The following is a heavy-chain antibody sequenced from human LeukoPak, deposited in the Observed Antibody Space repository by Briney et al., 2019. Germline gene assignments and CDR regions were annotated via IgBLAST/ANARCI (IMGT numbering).Heavy chain of an antibody. V-gene: IGHV3-23*01. D-gene: IGHD4/OR15-4a*01. CDR3: ANLGANYYFDY. J-gene: IGHJ4*02. Sequence: GGSLRLSCAASGFTFSSFVMSWVRQAPGKGLEWVSGISGSGDSTYYADSMRGRITISRDNAKNTLYLQMNSLRAEDTAVYYCANLGANYYFDYWAQGTLVTVSS. CDR1: GFTFSSFV. CDR2: ISGSGDST.